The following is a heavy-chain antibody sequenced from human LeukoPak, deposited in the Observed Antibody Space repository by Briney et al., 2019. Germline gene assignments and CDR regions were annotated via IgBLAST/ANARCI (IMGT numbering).Heavy chain of an antibody. D-gene: IGHD2-15*01. Sequence: GGSLRLSCTASGFTFTTYGLHWVRQAPGKGLEWVAVISYDGSNKYYADSVKGRFTISRDNSKNTLYLQMNSLRAEDTAVYYCARDRQCSCGSCYYYYYGMDVWGQGTTVTVSS. CDR1: GFTFTTYG. CDR3: ARDRQCSCGSCYYYYYGMDV. CDR2: ISYDGSNK. J-gene: IGHJ6*02. V-gene: IGHV3-30*19.